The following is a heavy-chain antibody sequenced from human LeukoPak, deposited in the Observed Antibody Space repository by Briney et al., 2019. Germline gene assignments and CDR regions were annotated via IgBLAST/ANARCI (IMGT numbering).Heavy chain of an antibody. J-gene: IGHJ4*02. CDR1: GGSISNYY. V-gene: IGHV4-59*08. CDR2: ISHSGST. D-gene: IGHD2-8*02. Sequence: SETLSLTCTVSGGSISNYYWSWIRQPPGKGLERIGCISHSGSTNYSPSLKSRVTISLDTSKNQFSLKLSSVTAADTAVYYCAGHHPRNTVDFWGQGTLVTVSS. CDR3: AGHHPRNTVDF.